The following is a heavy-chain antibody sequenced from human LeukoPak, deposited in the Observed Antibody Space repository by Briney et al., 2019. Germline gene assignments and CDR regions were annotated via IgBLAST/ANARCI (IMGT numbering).Heavy chain of an antibody. CDR3: AREGPPDAFDI. CDR1: GFTFSSYA. V-gene: IGHV3-64*01. Sequence: PGGSLRLSCAASGFTFSSYAMHWVRQAPGKGLEYVPAISSNGGSTYYANSVKGRFTISRDNSKNTLYLQMGSLRAEDMAVYYCAREGPPDAFDIWGQGTMVTVSS. J-gene: IGHJ3*02. CDR2: ISSNGGST.